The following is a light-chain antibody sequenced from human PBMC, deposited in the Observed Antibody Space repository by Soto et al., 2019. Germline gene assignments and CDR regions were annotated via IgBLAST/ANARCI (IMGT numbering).Light chain of an antibody. CDR1: QSISNY. Sequence: DIQMPQSPSSLSASVGDRVTITCRASQSISNYLNWYQQKPGKAPKYLIYAASRLQSGVPSRFSGSGSGTDFTLTISSLQPEDFATYYCQQSYIVPITFGQGTRLEIK. CDR3: QQSYIVPIT. V-gene: IGKV1-39*01. J-gene: IGKJ5*01. CDR2: AAS.